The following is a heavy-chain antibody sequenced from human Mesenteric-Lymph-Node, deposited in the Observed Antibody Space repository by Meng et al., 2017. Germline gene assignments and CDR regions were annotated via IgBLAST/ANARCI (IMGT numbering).Heavy chain of an antibody. J-gene: IGHJ4*02. Sequence: VQLVQSGSEVKKPGASVKVSCKASGYTFTSYAMNWVRQAPGQGLEWMGRINPNSGGTNYAQKFQGRVTMTRDTSISTAYMELSRLRSDDTAVYYCARGTAIVVVTAILDWGQGTLVTVSS. CDR3: ARGTAIVVVTAILD. CDR1: GYTFTSYA. D-gene: IGHD2-21*02. V-gene: IGHV1-2*06. CDR2: INPNSGGT.